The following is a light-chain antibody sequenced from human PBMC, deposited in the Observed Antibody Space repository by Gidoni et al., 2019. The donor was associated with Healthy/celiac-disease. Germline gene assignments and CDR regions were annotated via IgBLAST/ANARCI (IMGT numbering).Light chain of an antibody. Sequence: EIVLTQSPATLSLSPRERATLSCRASQSVSSYLAWYQQKPGQAPRLLIYDASNRATGIPARFSGSGSGTDFTLTISSLEPEDFAVYYCQQRSNWLTWMFGQGTKVEIK. CDR2: DAS. V-gene: IGKV3-11*01. CDR1: QSVSSY. J-gene: IGKJ1*01. CDR3: QQRSNWLTWM.